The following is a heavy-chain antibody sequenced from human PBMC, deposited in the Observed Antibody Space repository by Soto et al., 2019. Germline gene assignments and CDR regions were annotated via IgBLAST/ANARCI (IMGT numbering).Heavy chain of an antibody. CDR1: GGSISSSSYY. D-gene: IGHD3-22*01. CDR3: ARRLYYDSSGFEGGGMDV. V-gene: IGHV4-39*01. CDR2: IYYSGST. Sequence: PSETLSLTCTVPGGSISSSSYYWGWIRQPPGQGQEGIGSIYYSGSTYYNPSLKSRVTISVDTSKNQFSLKLSFVTAADTAVYYCARRLYYDSSGFEGGGMDVWGQGTTVT. J-gene: IGHJ6*02.